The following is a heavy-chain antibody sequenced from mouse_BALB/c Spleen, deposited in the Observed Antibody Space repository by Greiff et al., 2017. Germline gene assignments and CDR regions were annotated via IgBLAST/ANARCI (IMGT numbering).Heavy chain of an antibody. V-gene: IGHV6-6*02. Sequence: EVKLEESGGGLVQPGGSMKLSCVASGFTFSNYWMNWVRQSPEKGLEWVAEIRLKSNNYATHYAESVKGRFTISRDDSKSSVYLQMNNLRAEDTGIYYCTTSWFAYWGQGTLVTVSA. CDR1: GFTFSNYW. J-gene: IGHJ3*01. CDR2: IRLKSNNYAT. CDR3: TTSWFAY.